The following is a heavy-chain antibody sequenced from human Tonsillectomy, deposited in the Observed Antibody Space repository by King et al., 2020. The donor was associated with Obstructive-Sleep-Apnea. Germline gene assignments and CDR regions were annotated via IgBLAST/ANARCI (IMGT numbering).Heavy chain of an antibody. D-gene: IGHD2-15*01. J-gene: IGHJ5*02. Sequence: VQLVESGGGLVQPGGSLRLSCAASGFTFSSYAMSWVRQAPGKGLEWVSAISGSGGSTYYADSVKGRFTISRDKSKNTLYLQMNSLRAEDTAVYYCAKVVVVVAATLGTGWFDPWGQGTLVTVSS. CDR3: AKVVVVVAATLGTGWFDP. V-gene: IGHV3-23*04. CDR1: GFTFSSYA. CDR2: ISGSGGST.